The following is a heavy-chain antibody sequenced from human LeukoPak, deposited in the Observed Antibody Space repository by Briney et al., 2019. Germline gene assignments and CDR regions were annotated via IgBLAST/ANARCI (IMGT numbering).Heavy chain of an antibody. V-gene: IGHV3-21*01. Sequence: PGGSLRLSCAASGFTLSSHSMNWVRQAPGKGLEWVSSISSSSSYIYYADSVKGRFTISRDNAKNSLYLQMSGLRAEDTAAYYCARGATDTTRWFDPWGQGTLVTVSS. CDR1: GFTLSSHS. D-gene: IGHD1-7*01. CDR2: ISSSSSYI. J-gene: IGHJ5*02. CDR3: ARGATDTTRWFDP.